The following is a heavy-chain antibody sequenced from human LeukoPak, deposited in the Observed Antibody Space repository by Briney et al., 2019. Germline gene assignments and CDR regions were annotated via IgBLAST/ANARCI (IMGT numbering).Heavy chain of an antibody. Sequence: SETLSLSCSVSGGSISTYYWSWIRQPAGKGLEWIGRMYTTGGTNYNPSLKSRVTMSVDTSKNQFSLNLTSVTAADTAVYYCGRDGGRTSSDAVEIWGQGTMVVVSS. J-gene: IGHJ3*02. D-gene: IGHD2-2*01. V-gene: IGHV4-4*07. CDR3: GRDGGRTSSDAVEI. CDR2: MYTTGGT. CDR1: GGSISTYY.